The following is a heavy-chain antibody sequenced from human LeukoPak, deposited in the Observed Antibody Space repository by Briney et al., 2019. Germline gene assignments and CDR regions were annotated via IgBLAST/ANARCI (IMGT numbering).Heavy chain of an antibody. D-gene: IGHD6-19*01. V-gene: IGHV3-23*01. CDR1: GFTFSTYG. CDR2: ISGNGGST. J-gene: IGHJ4*02. Sequence: GGSLRLSCAASGFTFSTYGMSWVRQAPGKGLEWVSAISGNGGSTYYADSVKGRFTISRDNSKNTLYLQMNSLRAEDTAVYYCAKPAISSRGWYYDYWGQGTLVTVSS. CDR3: AKPAISSRGWYYDY.